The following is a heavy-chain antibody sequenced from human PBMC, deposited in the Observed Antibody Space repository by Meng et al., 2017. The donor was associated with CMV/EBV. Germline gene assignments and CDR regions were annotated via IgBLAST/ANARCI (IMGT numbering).Heavy chain of an antibody. D-gene: IGHD2-15*01. V-gene: IGHV4-38-2*02. CDR2: IYHSGST. Sequence: SETLSLTCTVSGSSISSGYYWGWIRQPPGKGLEWIGSIYHSGSTYYNPSLKSRVTISVDTSKNQFSLKLSSVTAADTAVYYCARVWPPYCSGGSCYPEGFGGIYFDYWGQGTLVTVSS. J-gene: IGHJ4*02. CDR1: GSSISSGYY. CDR3: ARVWPPYCSGGSCYPEGFGGIYFDY.